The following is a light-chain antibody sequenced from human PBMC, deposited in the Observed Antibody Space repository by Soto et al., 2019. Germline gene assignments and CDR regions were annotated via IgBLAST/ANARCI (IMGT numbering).Light chain of an antibody. V-gene: IGKV1-5*01. CDR2: DAS. CDR1: QTISSW. J-gene: IGKJ2*01. Sequence: DIQMTQSPSTLSGSVGDRVTITCRASQTISSWLAWYQQKPGKAPELLISDASTLATGVPSRFSGSGSGTEFTLTISSLQTDDSATYFCQEYKTYAFGPGTKVDI. CDR3: QEYKTYA.